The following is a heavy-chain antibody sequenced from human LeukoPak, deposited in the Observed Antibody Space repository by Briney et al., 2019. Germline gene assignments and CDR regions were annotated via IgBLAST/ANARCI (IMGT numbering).Heavy chain of an antibody. Sequence: GASLRLSCAASGFTVSSTYMSWVRQAPGKGLEWVSIIYSAGSTYYADSVKGRFTISRDNSKNTLYLQMNSLRAEDTAVYYCAKGHCTNGICWLDWGQGTLVTVSS. CDR1: GFTVSSTY. V-gene: IGHV3-53*01. D-gene: IGHD2-8*01. J-gene: IGHJ4*02. CDR2: IYSAGST. CDR3: AKGHCTNGICWLD.